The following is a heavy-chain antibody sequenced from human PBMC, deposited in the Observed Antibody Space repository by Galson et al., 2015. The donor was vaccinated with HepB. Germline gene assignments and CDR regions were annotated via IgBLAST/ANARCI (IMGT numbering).Heavy chain of an antibody. Sequence: LSLTCTVSGGSISSSSYYWGWIRQPPGKGLEWIGSIYYSGSTYYNPSLKSRVTISVDTSKNQFSLKLSSVTAADTAVYYCARLAGRYCSGGSCYLPDYWGQGTLVTVSS. J-gene: IGHJ4*01. CDR3: ARLAGRYCSGGSCYLPDY. V-gene: IGHV4-39*01. CDR1: GGSISSSSYY. D-gene: IGHD2-15*01. CDR2: IYYSGST.